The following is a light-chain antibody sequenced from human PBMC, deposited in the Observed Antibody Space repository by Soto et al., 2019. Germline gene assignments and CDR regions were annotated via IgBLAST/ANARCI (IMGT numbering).Light chain of an antibody. J-gene: IGKJ3*01. CDR3: QQYSRWPRET. CDR1: QSVSSY. CDR2: EAS. Sequence: EIVLTQAPATLSLSPGERVTLSCRASQSVSSYLAWYQQKPGQTPRLLIYEASKRSTGIPARFSGSGSGTDFSLTISSLEPEDFAVYFCQQYSRWPRETFGPGTKVDI. V-gene: IGKV3-11*01.